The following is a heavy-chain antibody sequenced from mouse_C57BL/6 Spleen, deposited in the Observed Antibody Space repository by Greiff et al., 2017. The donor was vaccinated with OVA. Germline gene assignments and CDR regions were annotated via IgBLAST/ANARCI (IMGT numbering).Heavy chain of an antibody. CDR2: IDPANGNT. Sequence: EVKLVESVAELVRPGASVKLSCTASGFNIKNTYMHWVKQRPEQGLEWIGRIDPANGNTKYAPKFQGKATITADTSSNTAYLQLSSLTSEDTAIYYCARAPYYSNCYAMDYWGQGTSVTVSS. V-gene: IGHV14-3*01. CDR1: GFNIKNTY. D-gene: IGHD2-5*01. J-gene: IGHJ4*01. CDR3: ARAPYYSNCYAMDY.